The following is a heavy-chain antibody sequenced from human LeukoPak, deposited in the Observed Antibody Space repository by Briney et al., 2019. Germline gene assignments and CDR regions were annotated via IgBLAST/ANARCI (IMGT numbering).Heavy chain of an antibody. CDR1: GYTFTGYY. CDR2: INPNSGGT. J-gene: IGHJ6*03. Sequence: ASVKVSCKASGYTFTGYYMHWVRHAPGQGLEWMGWINPNSGGTNYAQKFQGRVTMTRDTSISTAYMELSRLRSDDTAVYYCARDFSPLRYFDWLPYYYYYMDVWGKGTTVTVSS. CDR3: ARDFSPLRYFDWLPYYYYYMDV. V-gene: IGHV1-2*02. D-gene: IGHD3-9*01.